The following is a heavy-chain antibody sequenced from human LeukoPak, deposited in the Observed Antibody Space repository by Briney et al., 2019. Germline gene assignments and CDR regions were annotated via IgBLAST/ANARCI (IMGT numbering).Heavy chain of an antibody. Sequence: SETLSLTCAVYGGSFSGYYWSWIRQPPGKGLEWIGEINHSGSTNYNPSLKSRVTISVDTSKNQFSLKLSSVTAADTAVYYCARGLGDYGANWFDPWAQGTLVTVSS. V-gene: IGHV4-34*01. CDR1: GGSFSGYY. J-gene: IGHJ5*02. CDR3: ARGLGDYGANWFDP. D-gene: IGHD4-17*01. CDR2: INHSGST.